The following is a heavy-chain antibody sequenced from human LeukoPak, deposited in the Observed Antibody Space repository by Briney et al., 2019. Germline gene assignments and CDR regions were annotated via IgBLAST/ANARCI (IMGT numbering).Heavy chain of an antibody. CDR3: ARDVRFLEWLSYNWFDP. CDR1: GYTFTSYY. D-gene: IGHD3-3*01. Sequence: ASVKVSCKASGYTFTSYYMHWVRQAPGQGLEWMGIINPSGGGTSYAQKFQGGVTMTRDTSTSTVYMELSSLRSEDTAVYYCARDVRFLEWLSYNWFDPWGQGTLVTVSS. CDR2: INPSGGGT. V-gene: IGHV1-46*01. J-gene: IGHJ5*02.